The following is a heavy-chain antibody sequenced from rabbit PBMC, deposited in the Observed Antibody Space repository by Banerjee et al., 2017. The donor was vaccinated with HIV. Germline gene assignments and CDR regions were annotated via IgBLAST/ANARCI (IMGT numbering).Heavy chain of an antibody. J-gene: IGHJ4*01. Sequence: QEQLVESGGGLVQPGGSLKLSCKASGFDFSSYGVSWVRQAPGKGLEWIGYIVPVFRSTYYASWVNGRFTISSHNAQNTLYLQLNSLTAADTATYFCVSYDDYGDRNLWGPGTLVTVS. V-gene: IGHV1S47*01. CDR3: VSYDDYGDRNL. CDR2: IVPVFRST. CDR1: GFDFSSYG. D-gene: IGHD2-1*01.